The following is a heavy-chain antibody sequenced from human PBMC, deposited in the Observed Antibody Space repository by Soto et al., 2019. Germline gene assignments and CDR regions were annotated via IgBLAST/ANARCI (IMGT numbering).Heavy chain of an antibody. CDR3: ARQKWDSGSCPFDS. CDR1: GGSISSGVYY. CDR2: IYYSGST. Sequence: TLSLTCKVSGGSISSGVYYWSWVRQHPGKGLEWIGYIYYSGSTHYNPSLKSRVTISVDTSKNQFSLNLNSVTAADTAVYYCARQKWDSGSCPFDSWGQGTLVTVSS. D-gene: IGHD3-10*01. V-gene: IGHV4-31*03. J-gene: IGHJ5*01.